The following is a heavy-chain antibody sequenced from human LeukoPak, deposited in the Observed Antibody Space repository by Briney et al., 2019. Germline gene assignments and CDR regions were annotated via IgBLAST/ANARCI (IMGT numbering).Heavy chain of an antibody. D-gene: IGHD2-2*01. Sequence: SETLSLTCTVSGGSISSGSYYWSWIRQPAGKGLEWIGRIYTSGSTNYNPSLKCRVTISVDTSKNQFSLKLSSVTAADTAVYYCARFVVVPTDAFDIWGQGTMVTVSS. CDR3: ARFVVVPTDAFDI. J-gene: IGHJ3*02. CDR2: IYTSGST. V-gene: IGHV4-61*02. CDR1: GGSISSGSYY.